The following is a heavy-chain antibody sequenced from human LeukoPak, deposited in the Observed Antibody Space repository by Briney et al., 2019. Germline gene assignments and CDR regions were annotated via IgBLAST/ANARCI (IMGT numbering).Heavy chain of an antibody. CDR1: GFTFSSYW. Sequence: PGGSLRLSCAASGFTFSSYWMHWVRQAPGKGLVWVSRINTDGSSTSYADSVKGRFTISRDNAKNTLYLQMNSLRAEDTAVYYCAKGWSGSSWYSIWGQGTMVTVSS. D-gene: IGHD6-13*01. CDR2: INTDGSST. J-gene: IGHJ3*02. V-gene: IGHV3-74*01. CDR3: AKGWSGSSWYSI.